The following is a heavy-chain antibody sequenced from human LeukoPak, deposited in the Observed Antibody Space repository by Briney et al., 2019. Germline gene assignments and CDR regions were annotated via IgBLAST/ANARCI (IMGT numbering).Heavy chain of an antibody. J-gene: IGHJ6*03. Sequence: ASLKVSCKASGYTFTGYYMHWVRQAPGQGLEWMGWIKPNIGGTNYAQKFQGRVTMTRDTSISTAHMEQSRLRSDDTAVYYCARDSIAAAGTYYYYYMDVWGKGTTVTISS. CDR2: IKPNIGGT. CDR1: GYTFTGYY. V-gene: IGHV1-2*02. D-gene: IGHD6-13*01. CDR3: ARDSIAAAGTYYYYYMDV.